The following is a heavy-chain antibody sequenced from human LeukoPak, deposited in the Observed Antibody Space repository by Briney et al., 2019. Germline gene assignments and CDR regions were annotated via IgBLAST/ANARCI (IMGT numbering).Heavy chain of an antibody. CDR1: GFTFSSYW. Sequence: PGGSLRLSCVGSGFTFSSYWVHWVRQVPGEGLVWVSRINVEGSRTDYADSVRGRFTISRDNVKNTLYLQMNSLTAEDTAVYYCVRSMSGRNDLWGQGTLVTVSS. V-gene: IGHV3-74*01. D-gene: IGHD3-3*01. CDR2: INVEGSRT. J-gene: IGHJ5*02. CDR3: VRSMSGRNDL.